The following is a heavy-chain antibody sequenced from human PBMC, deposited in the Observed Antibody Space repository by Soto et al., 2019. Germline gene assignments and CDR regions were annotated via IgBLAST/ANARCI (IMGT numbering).Heavy chain of an antibody. CDR3: ARAGLSSRYYYFDY. Sequence: QLQLQESGSGLVKPSQTLSLTCAVSGGSVTSGNYAWSWLRQPPGEGLEWIGYIYHSGNTYYNPSLRNRVTISLDRSKNQFSLLLNSVTAADTAVYYCARAGLSSRYYYFDYWGQGSLVTVSS. CDR2: IYHSGNT. CDR1: GGSVTSGNYA. D-gene: IGHD1-26*01. V-gene: IGHV4-30-2*01. J-gene: IGHJ4*02.